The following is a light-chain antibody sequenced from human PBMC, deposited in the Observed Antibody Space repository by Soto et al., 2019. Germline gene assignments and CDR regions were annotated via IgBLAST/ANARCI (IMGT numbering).Light chain of an antibody. CDR3: VQTLETPWT. CDR2: LVS. CDR1: QSLLHSNGYNY. Sequence: DIVMTQSPLSLPVTPGEPASISCRSSQSLLHSNGYNYLDWHLKKPGQSPQLLIFLVSNRASGVPDRFSGSGSGTDFTLKISRVEAEDVGVYYCVQTLETPWTFGQGTKVEIK. V-gene: IGKV2-28*01. J-gene: IGKJ1*01.